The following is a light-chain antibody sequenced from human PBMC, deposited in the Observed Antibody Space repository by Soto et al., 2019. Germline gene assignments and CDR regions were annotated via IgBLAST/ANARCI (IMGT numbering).Light chain of an antibody. J-gene: IGLJ1*01. CDR2: DVT. CDR1: SSDVGRYDY. CDR3: CSFAGGFSYV. Sequence: QSALTQPRSVSGSPGQSVTISCTGTSSDVGRYDYVSWYQQHPGKAPKLIIYDVTERPAGVPDRFSGSKSGNTASLTISGLQAEDEADYSCCSFAGGFSYVFGGGTKVTVL. V-gene: IGLV2-11*01.